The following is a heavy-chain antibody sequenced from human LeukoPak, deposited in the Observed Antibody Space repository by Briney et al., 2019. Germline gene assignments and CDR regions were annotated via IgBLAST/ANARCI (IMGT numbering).Heavy chain of an antibody. CDR3: ARMPTRYDILTGYSYNWFVP. CDR2: IYYSGST. Sequence: SETLSLTCTVSGGSISSGDYYWSWIRQPPGKGLEWIGYIYYSGSTYYNPSLKSRVTISVDTSKNQFSLKLSSVTAADTAVYYCARMPTRYDILTGYSYNWFVPWGQGTLVTVSS. J-gene: IGHJ5*02. D-gene: IGHD3-9*01. V-gene: IGHV4-30-4*01. CDR1: GGSISSGDYY.